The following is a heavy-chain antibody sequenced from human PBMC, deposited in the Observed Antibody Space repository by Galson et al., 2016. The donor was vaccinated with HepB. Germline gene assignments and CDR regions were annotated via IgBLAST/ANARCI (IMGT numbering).Heavy chain of an antibody. Sequence: TLSLTCTVSGGSISSGGYYWSWIRQHPGKGLEWIGNINYSGSTSYYPSLKSRITISIDTSKNQSSLNLNSVTAADTAVYFCARGDILGVPTGYYYYGMDVWGQGTTVTVSS. J-gene: IGHJ6*02. V-gene: IGHV4-31*03. CDR1: GGSISSGGYY. CDR2: INYSGST. D-gene: IGHD2-2*01. CDR3: ARGDILGVPTGYYYYGMDV.